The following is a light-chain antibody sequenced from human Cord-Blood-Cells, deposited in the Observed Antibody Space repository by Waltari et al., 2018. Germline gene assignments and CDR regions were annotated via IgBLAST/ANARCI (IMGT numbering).Light chain of an antibody. V-gene: IGLV2-23*01. CDR3: CSYAGSSTWV. CDR1: SSAVGRYNL. J-gene: IGLJ3*02. Sequence: QSALTQPASVSGSPGQSITISCTVTSSAVGRYNLVSWYQQHPGKAPKLMIYEGSKRPSGVSNRFSGSKSGNTASLTISGLQAEDEADYYCCSYAGSSTWVFGGGTKLTVL. CDR2: EGS.